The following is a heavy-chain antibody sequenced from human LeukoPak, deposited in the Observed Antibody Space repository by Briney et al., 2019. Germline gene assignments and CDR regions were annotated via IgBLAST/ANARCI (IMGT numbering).Heavy chain of an antibody. CDR2: IRYDGSNK. J-gene: IGHJ4*02. CDR3: AKGKGTVVVVAATHYFDY. CDR1: GFTFSSYG. Sequence: PGGSLRLSCAASGFTFSSYGMHWVRQAPGKGLEWVAFIRYDGSNKYYADSVKGRFTISRDNSKNTLYLQMNSLRAEDTAVYYCAKGKGTVVVVAATHYFDYWGQGTLVTVSS. D-gene: IGHD2-15*01. V-gene: IGHV3-30*02.